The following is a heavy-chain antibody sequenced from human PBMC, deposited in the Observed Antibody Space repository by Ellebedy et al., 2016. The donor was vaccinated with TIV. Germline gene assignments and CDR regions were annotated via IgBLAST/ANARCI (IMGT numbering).Heavy chain of an antibody. J-gene: IGHJ6*02. D-gene: IGHD2-15*01. V-gene: IGHV4-30-4*01. Sequence: SETLSLTCTVSGDSISSGDYHWSWIRQSPGKGLEWIGYIYHSGSIDYNPSLNSRVTISPDTSKNQFSLSLSSVTATDSGVYYCVRGCSVSCYYYWALDVWGQGTTVIVSS. CDR3: VRGCSVSCYYYWALDV. CDR2: IYHSGSI. CDR1: GDSISSGDYH.